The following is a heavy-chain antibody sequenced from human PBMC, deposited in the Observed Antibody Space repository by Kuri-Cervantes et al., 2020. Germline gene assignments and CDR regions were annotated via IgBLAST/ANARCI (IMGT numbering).Heavy chain of an antibody. CDR3: ARTLSRSWYEGFRYYYYGMDV. D-gene: IGHD6-13*01. CDR2: MNANSGNT. Sequence: ASVKVSCKASGYTLTSYDIYWVRQATGQGLEWMGWMNANSGNTGYAQKFQGRVTMTRDTSISTAYMELSSQRSEDTGVYYCARTLSRSWYEGFRYYYYGMDVWGQGTTVTVSS. CDR1: GYTLTSYD. J-gene: IGHJ6*02. V-gene: IGHV1-8*01.